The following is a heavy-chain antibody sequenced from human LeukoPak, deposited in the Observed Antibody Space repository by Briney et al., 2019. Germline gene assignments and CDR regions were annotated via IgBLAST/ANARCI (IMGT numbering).Heavy chain of an antibody. J-gene: IGHJ4*02. V-gene: IGHV4-59*01. CDR3: ARERRDGYNRAVDY. D-gene: IGHD5-24*01. CDR1: GGPISSYY. Sequence: SETLSLTCTVSGGPISSYYWSWIRQPPGKGLEWIGYIYYSGSTNYNPSLKSRVTISVDTSKNQFSLKLSSVTAAATAVYYCARERRDGYNRAVDYWGKGTLVTVSS. CDR2: IYYSGST.